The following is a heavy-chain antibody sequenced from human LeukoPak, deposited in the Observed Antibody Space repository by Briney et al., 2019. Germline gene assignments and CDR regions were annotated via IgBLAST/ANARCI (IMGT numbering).Heavy chain of an antibody. CDR1: GFTFTNAW. Sequence: GGSLRLSCAASGFTFTNAWMSWVRQAPGKGLEWVGRIKSKTDGGTIDYAAPVKGRFTISRDDSKNMVYLQMNSLKTEDTAVYYCTTAYVVTTYFFDYWGQRILVTVSS. CDR3: TTAYVVTTYFFDY. D-gene: IGHD2-21*02. V-gene: IGHV3-15*01. CDR2: IKSKTDGGTI. J-gene: IGHJ4*02.